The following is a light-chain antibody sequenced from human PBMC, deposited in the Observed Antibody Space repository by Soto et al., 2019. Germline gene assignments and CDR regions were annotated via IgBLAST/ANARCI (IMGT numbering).Light chain of an antibody. V-gene: IGKV1-27*01. CDR1: RDIRNY. Sequence: DIPVTQSPSSLSASLGDRVSITCRASRDIRNYLAWYQQKPGQVPRLLISGASTLPSGTPSRFSGSGSGTDFTLTISSLQPEDIATYFCQKYDTAPLTFGGGTKVEI. CDR2: GAS. CDR3: QKYDTAPLT. J-gene: IGKJ4*01.